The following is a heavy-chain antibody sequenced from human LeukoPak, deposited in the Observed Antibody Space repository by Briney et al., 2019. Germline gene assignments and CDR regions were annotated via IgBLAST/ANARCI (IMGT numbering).Heavy chain of an antibody. CDR2: INHSGST. Sequence: SENLSLTCAVYGGSFSGYYWSWIRQPPGKGLEWIGEINHSGSTNYNPSLKSRVTISVDTSKNQFSLKLSSVTAADTAVYYCARGPYCSSTSCYRGYYYYGMDVWGQGTTVTVSS. J-gene: IGHJ6*02. CDR1: GGSFSGYY. V-gene: IGHV4-34*01. D-gene: IGHD2-2*01. CDR3: ARGPYCSSTSCYRGYYYYGMDV.